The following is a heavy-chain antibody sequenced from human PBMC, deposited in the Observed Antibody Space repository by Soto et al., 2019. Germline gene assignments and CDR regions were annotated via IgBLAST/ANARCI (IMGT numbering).Heavy chain of an antibody. CDR3: ASERGLYGSGWYPDYFDY. D-gene: IGHD6-19*01. V-gene: IGHV3-48*02. CDR1: GFTFSSYS. CDR2: ISSSSSTI. Sequence: EVQLVESGGGLVQPGGSLRLSCAASGFTFSSYSMNWVRQAPGKGLEWVSYISSSSSTIYYADSVKGRFTISRDNAKNSRYLQMNSLRDEDTAVYYCASERGLYGSGWYPDYFDYWGQGTLVTVSS. J-gene: IGHJ4*02.